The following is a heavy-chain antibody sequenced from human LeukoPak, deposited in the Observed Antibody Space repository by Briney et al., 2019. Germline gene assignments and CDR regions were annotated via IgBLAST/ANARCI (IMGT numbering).Heavy chain of an antibody. CDR2: IIPIFGTA. D-gene: IGHD6-13*01. CDR1: GGTFSSYA. V-gene: IGHV1-69*06. CDR3: ARSSIIAAAGPYYFDY. J-gene: IGHJ4*02. Sequence: SVKVSCKASGGTFSSYAISWVRQAPGQGLEWMGGIIPIFGTANYAQKFQGRVTITADKSTSTAYMELSSLRSEDTAVYYCARSSIIAAAGPYYFDYWGQGTLVIVSS.